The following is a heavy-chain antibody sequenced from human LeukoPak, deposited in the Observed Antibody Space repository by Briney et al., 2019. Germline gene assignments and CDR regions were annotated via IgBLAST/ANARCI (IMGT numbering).Heavy chain of an antibody. CDR2: INPNSGGT. CDR3: ARSGSRGRSYDDAFDI. Sequence: WASVKVSCKASGYTFIDYYIHWVRQAPGQGLVWLGWINPNSGGTNYAQKVQGRVNLIRETSINTAYMELSRLTSDDTALYYCARSGSRGRSYDDAFDIWGQGTMVTVSS. CDR1: GYTFIDYY. V-gene: IGHV1-2*02. D-gene: IGHD3-16*01. J-gene: IGHJ3*02.